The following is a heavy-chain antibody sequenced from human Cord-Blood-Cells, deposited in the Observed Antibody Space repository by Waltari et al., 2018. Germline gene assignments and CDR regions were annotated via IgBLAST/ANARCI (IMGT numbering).Heavy chain of an antibody. CDR2: ISGSGGST. D-gene: IGHD6-6*01. V-gene: IGHV3-23*01. Sequence: EVQLLESGGGLVQPGGSLRLSCAASGFTFSSYATSWVRQAPGKGLEWVSAISGSGGSTYYADSVKGRFTISRDNSKNTLYLQMNSLRAEDTAVYYCAKVRRSSSDAFDIWGQGTMVTVSS. CDR3: AKVRRSSSDAFDI. CDR1: GFTFSSYA. J-gene: IGHJ3*02.